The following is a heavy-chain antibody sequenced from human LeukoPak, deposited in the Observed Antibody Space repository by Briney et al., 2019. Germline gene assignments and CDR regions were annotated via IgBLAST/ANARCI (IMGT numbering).Heavy chain of an antibody. D-gene: IGHD2-2*01. V-gene: IGHV1-69*06. CDR1: GGTFSSYA. Sequence: SVKVSCKASGGTFSSYAISWVRQAPGQGLEWMGGIIPIFGTANYAQKCQGRVTITADKSTSTAYMELSSLRSEDTAVYYCARVSGYCSSTSCTSFDYWGQGTLVTVSS. J-gene: IGHJ4*02. CDR3: ARVSGYCSSTSCTSFDY. CDR2: IIPIFGTA.